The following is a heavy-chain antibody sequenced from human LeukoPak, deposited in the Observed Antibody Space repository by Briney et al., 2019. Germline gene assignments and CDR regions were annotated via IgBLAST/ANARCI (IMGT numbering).Heavy chain of an antibody. D-gene: IGHD3-3*01. CDR2: ISYDGSKQ. J-gene: IGHJ4*02. V-gene: IGHV3-30-3*01. CDR1: GFTFSDYA. CDR3: ARAYDFPDY. Sequence: GGSLRLSCAASGFTFSDYAMHWVRQAPGTGLEWVAVISYDGSKQYYADSVKGRFTISRDSSLYLRMNSLRPEDTAVYYCARAYDFPDYWGQGTLVTVSS.